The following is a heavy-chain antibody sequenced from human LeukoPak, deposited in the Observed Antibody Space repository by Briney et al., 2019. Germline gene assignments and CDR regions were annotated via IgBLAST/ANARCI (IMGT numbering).Heavy chain of an antibody. CDR2: ISSSSSYI. CDR1: GFIFSSYA. Sequence: GGSLRLSCAASGFIFSSYAMSWVRQAPGKGLEWIASISSSSSYIYYADSVKGRFTISRDNSKNSLYLQMNSLRAEDTAVYSCARDPRYCSSTSCPPGGYWGQGTLVTVSS. CDR3: ARDPRYCSSTSCPPGGY. D-gene: IGHD2-2*01. V-gene: IGHV3-21*01. J-gene: IGHJ4*02.